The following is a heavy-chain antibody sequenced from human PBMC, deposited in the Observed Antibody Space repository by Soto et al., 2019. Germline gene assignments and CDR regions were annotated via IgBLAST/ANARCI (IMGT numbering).Heavy chain of an antibody. Sequence: SVKVSCKASGGTFSSYAISWVRQAPGQGLEWMGGIIPIFGTANYAQKFQGRVTITADESTSTAYMELSSLRSEDTAVYYCARGDTAMVYYYYYYGMDVWGQGTTVTVSS. J-gene: IGHJ6*02. CDR2: IIPIFGTA. CDR3: ARGDTAMVYYYYYYGMDV. D-gene: IGHD5-18*01. CDR1: GGTFSSYA. V-gene: IGHV1-69*13.